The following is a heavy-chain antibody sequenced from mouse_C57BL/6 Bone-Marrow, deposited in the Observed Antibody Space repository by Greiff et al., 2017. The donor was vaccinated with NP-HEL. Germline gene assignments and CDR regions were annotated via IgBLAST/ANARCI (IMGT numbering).Heavy chain of an antibody. D-gene: IGHD1-1*01. V-gene: IGHV1-81*01. CDR2: IYPRSGNT. Sequence: QVQLQQSGAELARPGASVKLSCKASGYTFTSYGISWVKQRTVQGLEWIGEIYPRSGNTYYNEKFKGKATLTADKSSSTAYMELRSLTSEDSAVYFCARKGVYGSSFFWYFDVWGTGTAVTVSS. J-gene: IGHJ1*03. CDR3: ARKGVYGSSFFWYFDV. CDR1: GYTFTSYG.